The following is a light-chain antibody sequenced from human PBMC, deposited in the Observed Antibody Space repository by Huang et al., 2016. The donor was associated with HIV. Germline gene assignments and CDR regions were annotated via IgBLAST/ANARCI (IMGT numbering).Light chain of an antibody. CDR2: AAS. CDR3: QQYGSSPWT. V-gene: IGKV3-20*01. Sequence: EIVLTQSPGTLSLSPGERATLSCRASQSVSSSYLAWYQQKPGQAPRLLIYAASSRATGITDRFSGSGSGTEFTLIISRLEPEDFAVYYCQQYGSSPWTFGQGTKVEIK. CDR1: QSVSSSY. J-gene: IGKJ1*01.